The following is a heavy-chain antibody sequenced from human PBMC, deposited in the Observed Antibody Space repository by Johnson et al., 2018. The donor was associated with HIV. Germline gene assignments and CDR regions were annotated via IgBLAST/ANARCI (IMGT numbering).Heavy chain of an antibody. CDR2: ISYDGSNK. D-gene: IGHD3-10*02. V-gene: IGHV3-30*18. Sequence: QVQLVESGGGVVQPGRSLRLSCAVSGFTFSYYAMHWVRQAPGKGLEWVAVISYDGSNKNYVDSVKGRFIISRDNSKNTLYLQMNSLRAEDTALYYCAKDQWMFDIWGQGTMVTVSS. CDR1: GFTFSYYA. CDR3: AKDQWMFDI. J-gene: IGHJ3*02.